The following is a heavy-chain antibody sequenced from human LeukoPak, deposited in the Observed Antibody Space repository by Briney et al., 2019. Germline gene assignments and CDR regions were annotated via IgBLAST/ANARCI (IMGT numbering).Heavy chain of an antibody. D-gene: IGHD2-2*01. CDR2: ISGSGGST. J-gene: IGHJ4*02. V-gene: IGHV3-23*01. CDR1: GFTFSSYA. Sequence: GGSLRLACAASGFTFSSYAMSWVRQAPGKGLEWVSAISGSGGSTYYADSVKGRFTVSRDNSKNTLYLQMNSLRAEDTAVYYCANGYSEGRYCSSASCALWYWGQGTLATVSS. CDR3: ANGYSEGRYCSSASCALWY.